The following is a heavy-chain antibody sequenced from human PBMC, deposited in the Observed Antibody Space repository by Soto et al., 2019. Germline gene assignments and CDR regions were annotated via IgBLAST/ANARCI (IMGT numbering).Heavy chain of an antibody. CDR3: ARGSAGGHGYNPIDY. V-gene: IGHV4-59*01. J-gene: IGHJ4*02. CDR1: GFCISSYY. D-gene: IGHD5-12*01. CDR2: IYCSGST. Sequence: SETLSLTCTGSGFCISSYYWSWTRQPPGKGLEWIGYIYCSGSTNYNTSLKSRVTISVDTSKNQFSLKLSSVTAADTAVYYCARGSAGGHGYNPIDYWGQGNLVTVSS.